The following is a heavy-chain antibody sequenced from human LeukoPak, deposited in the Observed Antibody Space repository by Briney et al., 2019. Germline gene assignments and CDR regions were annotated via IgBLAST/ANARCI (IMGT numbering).Heavy chain of an antibody. Sequence: SETLSLTCTVSGGSISSYYWSWIRQPPGKGLEWIGYIYYSGSTNYNPSLKSRVTISVDTSKNQFSLKLSSVTAADTAVYYCARWSHIAVAGKDNWFDHWGQGTLVTVSS. J-gene: IGHJ5*02. CDR2: IYYSGST. V-gene: IGHV4-59*01. CDR1: GGSISSYY. D-gene: IGHD6-19*01. CDR3: ARWSHIAVAGKDNWFDH.